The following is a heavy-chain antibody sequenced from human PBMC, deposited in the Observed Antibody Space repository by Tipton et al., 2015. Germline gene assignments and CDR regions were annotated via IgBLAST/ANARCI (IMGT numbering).Heavy chain of an antibody. CDR2: ISYDGSNK. CDR1: GFTFSSYG. V-gene: IGHV3-30*18. J-gene: IGHJ4*02. CDR3: AKNHYDSSGYSYRVYFDD. Sequence: SLRLSCAASGFTFSSYGMHWVRQAPGKGLEWVAVISYDGSNKYYADSVKGRFTISRDNSKNTLYLQMNSLRAEDTAVYYCAKNHYDSSGYSYRVYFDDSGQGTRVTVSS. D-gene: IGHD3-22*01.